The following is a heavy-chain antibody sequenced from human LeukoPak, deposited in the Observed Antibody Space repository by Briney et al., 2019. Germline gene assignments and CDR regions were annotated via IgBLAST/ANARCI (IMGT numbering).Heavy chain of an antibody. V-gene: IGHV1-24*01. CDR1: GYTLTELS. CDR2: FDPEDGET. D-gene: IGHD3-22*01. CDR3: ATDPLHYYDSSGYLTSLDY. Sequence: GASVKVSSKVSGYTLTELSMHWVRQAPGKGLEWMGGFDPEDGETIYAQKFQGRVTMTEDTSTDTAYMELSSLRSEDTAVYYCATDPLHYYDSSGYLTSLDYWGQGTLVTVSS. J-gene: IGHJ4*02.